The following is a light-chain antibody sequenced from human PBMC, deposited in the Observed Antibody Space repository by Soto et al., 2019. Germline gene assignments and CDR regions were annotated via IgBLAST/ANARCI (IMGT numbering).Light chain of an antibody. Sequence: DIHMTQSPSSLSASVGDRVTITCRASQSIVTYLNWYLQKPGKAPKLLIYAASNLQSGVPSRFSGSGSGTGFTLTISSLQPEDFATYFCQQSYSTPPWTFGQGTKVDIK. CDR2: AAS. CDR1: QSIVTY. J-gene: IGKJ1*01. CDR3: QQSYSTPPWT. V-gene: IGKV1-39*01.